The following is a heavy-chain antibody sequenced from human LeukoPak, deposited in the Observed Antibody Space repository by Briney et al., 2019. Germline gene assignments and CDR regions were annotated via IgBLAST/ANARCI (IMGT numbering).Heavy chain of an antibody. CDR3: AREDWGPRFDP. D-gene: IGHD7-27*01. Sequence: PWGSQTLSCAASGFTSTSYWMTWVRQAPGKGLHWVANINHDGTDKNYADSVKGRFTISRDNAKRSVLLQMNSLRAEDTGLYYCAREDWGPRFDPRGQGTLLTVPS. CDR2: INHDGTDK. V-gene: IGHV3-7*05. CDR1: GFTSTSYW. J-gene: IGHJ5*02.